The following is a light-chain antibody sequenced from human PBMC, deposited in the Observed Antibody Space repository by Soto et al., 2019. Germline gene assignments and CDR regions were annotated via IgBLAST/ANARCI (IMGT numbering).Light chain of an antibody. V-gene: IGKV3-15*01. J-gene: IGKJ1*01. Sequence: EIVMTQSPATLSVSPGERATLSCRASQSVGSSLAWYQQKPGQAPRLLFYGASTGATGVPARFSGGGSGTEFTLTITSLQSEDFAVYYCQQYHDWPPWTFGQGTKVEIK. CDR1: QSVGSS. CDR3: QQYHDWPPWT. CDR2: GAS.